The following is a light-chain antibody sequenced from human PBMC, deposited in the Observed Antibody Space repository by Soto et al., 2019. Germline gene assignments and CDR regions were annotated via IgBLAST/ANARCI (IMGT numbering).Light chain of an antibody. J-gene: IGKJ2*01. V-gene: IGKV4-1*01. CDR1: QSVLYSSNNKNY. CDR3: QQYYTTPYT. CDR2: WAS. Sequence: DIGMSQSPDSLAVSLGERATINCKSSQSVLYSSNNKNYLAWYQQKPGQPPKLLIYWASTRESGLPDRFSGSGSGTDFSLTISSLQAEDVAVYYCQQYYTTPYTFGQGTKLEI.